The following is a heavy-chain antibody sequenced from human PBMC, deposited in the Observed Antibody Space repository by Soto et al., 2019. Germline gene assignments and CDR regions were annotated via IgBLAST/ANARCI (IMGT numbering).Heavy chain of an antibody. CDR2: IIPIFGTA. D-gene: IGHD6-19*01. CDR1: GGTFSSYA. J-gene: IGHJ4*02. Sequence: ASVKVSCKASGGTFSSYAISWVPQAPGQGLEWMGGIIPIFGTANYAQKFQGRVTITADESTSTAYMELSSLRSEDTAVYYCARLLGSSGWYGVDYWGQGTPVTVSS. CDR3: ARLLGSSGWYGVDY. V-gene: IGHV1-69*13.